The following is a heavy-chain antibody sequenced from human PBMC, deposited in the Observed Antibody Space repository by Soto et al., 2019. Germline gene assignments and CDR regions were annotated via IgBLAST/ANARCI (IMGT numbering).Heavy chain of an antibody. D-gene: IGHD5-12*01. Sequence: SVKVSCKASGGTFSSYAISWVRQAPGQGLEWMGGIIPIFGTANYAQKFQGRVTITADESTSTAYMELSSLRSEDTAVYYCARDGGGYDYGHYYYYYGMDVWGQGTTVTVSS. CDR2: IIPIFGTA. CDR3: ARDGGGYDYGHYYYYYGMDV. J-gene: IGHJ6*02. CDR1: GGTFSSYA. V-gene: IGHV1-69*13.